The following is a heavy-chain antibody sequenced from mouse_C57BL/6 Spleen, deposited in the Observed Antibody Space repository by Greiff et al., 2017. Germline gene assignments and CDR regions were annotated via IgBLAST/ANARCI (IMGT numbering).Heavy chain of an antibody. Sequence: VQLQESGAELVKPGASVKMSCTASGYTFTTYPIEWMKQNHGKSLEWIGNFHPYNDDTKYNEKFKGKATLTVEKSSSTVYLELSRLTTDDSSVYYCARGHSDWYLDVWGTGTTVTVSS. CDR1: GYTFTTYP. CDR2: FHPYNDDT. D-gene: IGHD3-1*01. J-gene: IGHJ1*03. CDR3: ARGHSDWYLDV. V-gene: IGHV1-47*01.